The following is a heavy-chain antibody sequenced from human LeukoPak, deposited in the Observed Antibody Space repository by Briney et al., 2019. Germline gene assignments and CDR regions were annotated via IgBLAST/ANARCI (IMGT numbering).Heavy chain of an antibody. D-gene: IGHD3-10*01. CDR2: MYHNGTT. CDR3: AKHYMGSSYNHGLDC. J-gene: IGHJ4*02. V-gene: IGHV4-39*01. Sequence: PSETLSLTCTASGGSISSISYYWGWIRQPPGTGLEWIGSMYHNGTTYYNPSLKSRVTISVDTSKNQFSLKLSSVTAADTALYYCAKHYMGSSYNHGLDCWGQGTLVTVSS. CDR1: GGSISSISYY.